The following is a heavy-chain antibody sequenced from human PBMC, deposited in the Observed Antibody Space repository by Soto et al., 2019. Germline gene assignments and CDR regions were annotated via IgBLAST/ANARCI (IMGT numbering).Heavy chain of an antibody. CDR2: IYYSGST. D-gene: IGHD3-22*01. J-gene: IGHJ4*02. CDR1: GGSISSYY. CDR3: ARSDHYYYDSSGYWDY. Sequence: PSETLSLTCTVAGGSISSYYWRWIRQPPGKGLEWIGYIYYSGSTNYNPSLKSRLTISVDTSKNQFSLKLSSVTAADTAVYYCARSDHYYYDSSGYWDYWGQGTLVTVSS. V-gene: IGHV4-59*08.